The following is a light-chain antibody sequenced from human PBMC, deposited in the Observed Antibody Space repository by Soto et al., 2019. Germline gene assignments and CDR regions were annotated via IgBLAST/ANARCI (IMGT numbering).Light chain of an antibody. CDR3: QQSYSTPLT. CDR2: AAS. Sequence: DIQMTQSPSSLSASVGDRVTITCRASQSISSYLNWYQQKPGKAPKLLIYAASSLQSGVPSRFSGSGSGTDFTLTISSLQPEDFATYYCQQSYSTPLTFGCGTQVDI. CDR1: QSISSY. V-gene: IGKV1-39*01. J-gene: IGKJ4*01.